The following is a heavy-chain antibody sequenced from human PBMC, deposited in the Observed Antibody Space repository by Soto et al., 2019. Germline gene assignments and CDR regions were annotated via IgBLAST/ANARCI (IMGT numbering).Heavy chain of an antibody. CDR1: GRSFRGYY. V-gene: IGHV4-34*01. CDR2: INHSGST. D-gene: IGHD6-25*01. CDR3: ASSAGGMDV. Sequence: PSETQSLTCAVYGRSFRGYYWSWIRQPPGKGLEWIGEINHSGSTNYNPSLKSRVTISVDTSKNQFSLKLSSVTAADTAVYYCASSAGGMDVWGQGTTVTVSS. J-gene: IGHJ6*02.